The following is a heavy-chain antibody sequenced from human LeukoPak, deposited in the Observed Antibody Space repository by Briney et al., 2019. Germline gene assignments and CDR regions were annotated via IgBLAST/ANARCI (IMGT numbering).Heavy chain of an antibody. CDR3: TRMTAGHDY. J-gene: IGHJ4*02. Sequence: SETLSLTCAVSGVSFDDYYWSWVRQTPGEGLEWIGEINHSGYTNDSPSLKSRVTLSIDTSRKQFSLNLRPVTVAVTGIYYCTRMTAGHDYWGQGTLVTVSS. CDR2: INHSGYT. D-gene: IGHD2-21*02. CDR1: GVSFDDYY. V-gene: IGHV4-34*01.